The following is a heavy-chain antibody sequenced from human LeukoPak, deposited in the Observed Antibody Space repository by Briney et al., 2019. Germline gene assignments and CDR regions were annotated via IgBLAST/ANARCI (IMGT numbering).Heavy chain of an antibody. J-gene: IGHJ4*02. CDR3: ATDRGYSGYGTFDY. CDR1: GFTFSDYA. D-gene: IGHD5-12*01. V-gene: IGHV3-23*01. Sequence: SGGSLRLSCAASGFTFSDYAMAWVRQAPGKGPEWVSTISGDGGTTYYADSVKGRFIISRDDSTDTLYLQMNSLTAADSALYYCATDRGYSGYGTFDYWGQGTLVSVSS. CDR2: ISGDGGTT.